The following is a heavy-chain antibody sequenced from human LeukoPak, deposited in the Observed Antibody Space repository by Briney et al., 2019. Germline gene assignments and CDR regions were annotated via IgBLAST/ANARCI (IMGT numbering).Heavy chain of an antibody. J-gene: IGHJ4*02. Sequence: SETLSLTCAVSGGSISSSNWWSWVRQPPGKGLEWIGEIYHSGSTNYNPSLKSRVTISVDKSKNQFSLKLSSVTAADTAVYYCARHHKQRWLVLSWGYYFDYWGQGTLVTVSS. CDR1: GGSISSSNW. CDR3: ARHHKQRWLVLSWGYYFDY. CDR2: IYHSGST. V-gene: IGHV4-4*02. D-gene: IGHD6-19*01.